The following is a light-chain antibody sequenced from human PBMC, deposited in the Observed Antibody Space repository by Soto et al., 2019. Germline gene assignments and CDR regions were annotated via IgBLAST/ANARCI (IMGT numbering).Light chain of an antibody. CDR2: GAS. J-gene: IGKJ1*01. CDR3: QQYNKWPWT. CDR1: QSISGT. Sequence: VMTQSPSTLSVSPWGRATLSCRASQSISGTLAWYQQKPGQAPRLLIYGASTRATSFPARFSGSGSGTDFTLTISSLQSEDFAVYYCQQYNKWPWTFGQGTKVDIK. V-gene: IGKV3-15*01.